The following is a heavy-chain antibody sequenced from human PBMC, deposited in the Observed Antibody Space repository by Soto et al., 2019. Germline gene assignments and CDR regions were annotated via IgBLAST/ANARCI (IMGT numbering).Heavy chain of an antibody. CDR1: GFTFSSYS. J-gene: IGHJ1*01. Sequence: EVQLVESGGGLVKPGGSLRLSCAASGFTFSSYSMNWVRQAPGKGLEWVSSISSSSSYIYYADSVKGRFTISRDNAKNSLYLQMNSLRAEDTAVYYCARAYCSSTSCYAYFQHWGPGTLVTVSS. CDR2: ISSSSSYI. CDR3: ARAYCSSTSCYAYFQH. D-gene: IGHD2-2*01. V-gene: IGHV3-21*01.